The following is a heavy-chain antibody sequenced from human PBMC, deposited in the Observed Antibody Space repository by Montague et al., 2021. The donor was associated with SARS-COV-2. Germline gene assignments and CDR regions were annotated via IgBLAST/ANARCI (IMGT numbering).Heavy chain of an antibody. CDR2: IYYSGST. J-gene: IGHJ6*02. V-gene: IGHV4-39*01. CDR3: ARPRPPTDYYYGMDV. CDR1: GGSISSSSYY. D-gene: IGHD1-14*01. Sequence: SETLSLTCTVSGGSISSSSYYWGWIRQPPGKGLEWIGSIYYSGSTYYNPSLKSRVTISVDTSKNQFSLKLSSVTAAATAVYYCARPRPPTDYYYGMDVWGQGTTVTVSS.